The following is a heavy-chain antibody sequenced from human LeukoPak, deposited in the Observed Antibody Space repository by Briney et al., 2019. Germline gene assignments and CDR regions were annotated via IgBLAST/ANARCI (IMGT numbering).Heavy chain of an antibody. Sequence: PGGSLRLSCAASGFTFSNAWMSWVRQAPGKGLEWVGRIKSKTDGGTTDYAAPVKGRFTISRDDSKNTLYLQMNSLKTEDTAVYYCTGTGFLGYDDYPPKILPRRRRSDYWGQGTLVTVSS. J-gene: IGHJ4*02. CDR2: IKSKTDGGTT. CDR1: GFTFSNAW. CDR3: TGTGFLGYDDYPPKILPRRRRSDY. D-gene: IGHD4-17*01. V-gene: IGHV3-15*01.